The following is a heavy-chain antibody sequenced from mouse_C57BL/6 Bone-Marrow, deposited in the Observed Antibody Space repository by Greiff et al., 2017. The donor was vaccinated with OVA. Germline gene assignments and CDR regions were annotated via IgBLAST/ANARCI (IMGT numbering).Heavy chain of an antibody. V-gene: IGHV14-4*01. J-gene: IGHJ1*03. CDR2: IDPENGDT. Sequence: VQLQQSGAELVRPGASVKLSCTASGFNIKDDYMHWVKQRPEQGLEWIGWIDPENGDTEYASKFQGKATITADTSSNTAYLQLSSLTSEDTAVYYCTTSLITTVVATSDVWGTGTTVTVSS. D-gene: IGHD1-1*01. CDR1: GFNIKDDY. CDR3: TTSLITTVVATSDV.